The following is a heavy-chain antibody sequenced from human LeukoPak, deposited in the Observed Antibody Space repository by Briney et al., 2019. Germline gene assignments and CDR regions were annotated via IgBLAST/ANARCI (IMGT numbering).Heavy chain of an antibody. D-gene: IGHD5-18*01. V-gene: IGHV5-51*01. CDR3: ARYLTSFDTAMAHDAFDI. Sequence: GESLKIYCKGSGYSFTSYWIGWVRQMPGKGLEWMGIIYPGDSDTRYSPSFQGQVTISADKSISTAYLQWSSLKASDTAMYYCARYLTSFDTAMAHDAFDIWGQGTMVTVSS. CDR1: GYSFTSYW. CDR2: IYPGDSDT. J-gene: IGHJ3*02.